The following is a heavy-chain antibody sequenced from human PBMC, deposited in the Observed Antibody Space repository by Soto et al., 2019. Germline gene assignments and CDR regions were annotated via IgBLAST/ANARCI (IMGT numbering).Heavy chain of an antibody. CDR1: GGSISSYY. D-gene: IGHD3-9*01. V-gene: IGHV4-59*08. J-gene: IGHJ4*02. CDR2: IYYSGST. Sequence: QVQLQESGPGLVKPSETLSLTCTVSGGSISSYYWSWIRQPPGKGLEWIGYIYYSGSTNYNPSLKSRVTISVDTSKNQFSLKLSSVTAADTAVYYCARQGILTGLHFDYWGQGTLVTVSS. CDR3: ARQGILTGLHFDY.